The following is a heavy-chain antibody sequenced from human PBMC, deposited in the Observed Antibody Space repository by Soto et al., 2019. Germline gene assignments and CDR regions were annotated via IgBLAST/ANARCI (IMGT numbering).Heavy chain of an antibody. J-gene: IGHJ4*02. CDR2: TGGSGGST. V-gene: IGHV3-23*01. D-gene: IGHD3-3*01. CDR3: VKDPSDLHPFTY. Sequence: EVQLLESGGGLVQPGGSLRLSCAASGFTFSSYAMSWVRQAPGKGLEWVSGTGGSGGSTYYADSVKGRFTISRDNSKSTLYLQMNSLRAGDTAVYYCVKDPSDLHPFTYWGQGTLVTVSS. CDR1: GFTFSSYA.